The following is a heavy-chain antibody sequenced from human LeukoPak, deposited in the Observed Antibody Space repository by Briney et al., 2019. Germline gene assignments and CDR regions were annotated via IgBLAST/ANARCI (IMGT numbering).Heavy chain of an antibody. J-gene: IGHJ5*02. CDR3: ARAGSVLRYFEGWLNWFDP. V-gene: IGHV3-33*01. CDR2: IWYDGSNK. CDR1: GFTFSSYG. D-gene: IGHD3-9*01. Sequence: GRSLRLSCAASGFTFSSYGMHWVRQAPGKGLEWVAVIWYDGSNKYYADSVKGRFAISRDNSKNTLYLQMNSLRAEDTAVYYCARAGSVLRYFEGWLNWFDPWGQGTLVTVSS.